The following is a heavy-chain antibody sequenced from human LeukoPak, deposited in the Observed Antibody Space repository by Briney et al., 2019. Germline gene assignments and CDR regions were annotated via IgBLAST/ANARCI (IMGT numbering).Heavy chain of an antibody. V-gene: IGHV4-61*01. CDR1: GGSISSYNSY. CDR3: ARAWLNYYYMDG. Sequence: SETLSLTCTVSGGSISSYNSYWSWIRQPPGKGLEWIGYIYYSGSTNYNPSLKSRVTISVDTSKNQFSLKLSSVTAADTAVYYCARAWLNYYYMDGWGKGTTVTVSS. CDR2: IYYSGST. D-gene: IGHD3-22*01. J-gene: IGHJ6*03.